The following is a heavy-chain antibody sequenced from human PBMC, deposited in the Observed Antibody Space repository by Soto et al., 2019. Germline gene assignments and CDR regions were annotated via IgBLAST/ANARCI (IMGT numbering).Heavy chain of an antibody. Sequence: NPSETLSLTCAVYGGSFSGYYWTWIRQPPGKGLEWIGEINHSGSTYYNPSLKSRVTISVDTSKNQFSLKLSSVTAADTAVYYCASKGMVRGVKNYYGMDVWGQGTTVTVS. V-gene: IGHV4-34*01. D-gene: IGHD3-10*01. CDR1: GGSFSGYY. J-gene: IGHJ6*02. CDR3: ASKGMVRGVKNYYGMDV. CDR2: INHSGST.